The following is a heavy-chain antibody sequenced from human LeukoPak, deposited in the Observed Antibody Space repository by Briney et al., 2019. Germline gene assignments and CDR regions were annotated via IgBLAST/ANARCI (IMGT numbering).Heavy chain of an antibody. V-gene: IGHV3-23*01. CDR3: ARDLVDSSGWLPLDY. Sequence: GGSLRLSCAASGFTFSSYAMSWVRQAPGKGLEWVSAISGSGGSTYYADSVKGRFTISRDNSKNSLYLQMNSLRAEDTAVYYCARDLVDSSGWLPLDYWGQGTLVTVSS. CDR1: GFTFSSYA. D-gene: IGHD6-19*01. J-gene: IGHJ4*02. CDR2: ISGSGGST.